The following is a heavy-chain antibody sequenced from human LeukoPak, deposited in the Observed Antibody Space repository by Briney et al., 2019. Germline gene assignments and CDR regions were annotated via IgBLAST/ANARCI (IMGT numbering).Heavy chain of an antibody. V-gene: IGHV4-38-2*02. D-gene: IGHD3-22*01. CDR2: IYHSGST. CDR1: GYSTSSGYY. Sequence: SETLSLTCTVSGYSTSSGYYWGWIRQPPGKGLEWIGSIYHSGSTYYNPSLKSRVTISVDTSKNQFSLKLSSVTAADTAVYYCARDLYDSSGYYYYFDYWGQGTLVTVSS. CDR3: ARDLYDSSGYYYYFDY. J-gene: IGHJ4*02.